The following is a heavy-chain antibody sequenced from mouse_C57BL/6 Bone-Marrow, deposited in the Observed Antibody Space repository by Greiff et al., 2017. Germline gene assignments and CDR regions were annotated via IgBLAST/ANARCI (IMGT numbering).Heavy chain of an antibody. D-gene: IGHD1-2*01. V-gene: IGHV1-47*01. CDR1: GYTFTTYS. CDR2: FHPYNDDS. J-gene: IGHJ3*01. Sequence: QVQLQQSGAELVKPGASVKMSCKASGYTFTTYSIEWMKQNHGKSLEWIGNFHPYNDDSKYNEKFKGKATLTVEKSSSTVYLGLSRLPSDDSAVYYCARREHGPREFAYWGQGTLVTVSA. CDR3: ARREHGPREFAY.